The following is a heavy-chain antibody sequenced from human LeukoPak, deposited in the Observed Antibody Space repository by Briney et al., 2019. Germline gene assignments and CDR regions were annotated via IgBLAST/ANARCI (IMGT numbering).Heavy chain of an antibody. V-gene: IGHV4-4*07. CDR1: GGSISSYY. D-gene: IGHD4-23*01. Sequence: PSETLSLTCTVSGGSISSYYWSWIRQPAGKGLEWIGRIYTSGSTNYNPSLKSRVTMSVDTSKNQFSLNLSSVTAADTAVYHCERQHGGTNWCFDLWGRGTLVTVSS. CDR2: IYTSGST. CDR3: ERQHGGTNWCFDL. J-gene: IGHJ2*01.